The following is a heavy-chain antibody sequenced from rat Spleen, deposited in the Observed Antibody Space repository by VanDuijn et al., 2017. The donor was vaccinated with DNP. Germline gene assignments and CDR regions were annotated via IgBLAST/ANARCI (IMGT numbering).Heavy chain of an antibody. D-gene: IGHD1-11*01. J-gene: IGHJ2*01. CDR3: ARDVGGPFDY. CDR1: GFTFSNYY. Sequence: EVQVVESGGGLVQPGRSLKLSCAASGFTFSNYYMAWVRQAPKKGLEWVAAISPSGSRTYNPDSVKGRFTISRDDAKNTLYLQMNSLRSEDTATYYCARDVGGPFDYWGQGVMVTVSS. CDR2: ISPSGSRT. V-gene: IGHV5-25*01.